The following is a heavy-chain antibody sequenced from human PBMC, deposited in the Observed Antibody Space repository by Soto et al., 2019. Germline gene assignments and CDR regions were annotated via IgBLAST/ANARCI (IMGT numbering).Heavy chain of an antibody. J-gene: IGHJ6*02. CDR1: GFTFSSYA. CDR2: ISYDGSNK. CDR3: ARDSLDTGITGTTRYCMDV. V-gene: IGHV3-30-3*01. Sequence: QVQLVESGGGVVQPGRSLRLSCAASGFTFSSYAMHWVRQAPGKGLEWVAVISYDGSNKYYADSVKGRFTISRDNSKNTLYLQMNSLRAEDTAVYYCARDSLDTGITGTTRYCMDVWGQGTTVTVSS. D-gene: IGHD1-7*01.